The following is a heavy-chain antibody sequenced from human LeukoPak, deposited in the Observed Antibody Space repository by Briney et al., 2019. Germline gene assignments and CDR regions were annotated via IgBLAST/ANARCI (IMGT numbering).Heavy chain of an antibody. J-gene: IGHJ4*02. D-gene: IGHD5-18*01. V-gene: IGHV3-7*01. CDR3: AREGYSYGHDSFFDY. Sequence: PGGSLRLSCAASGFTFSSYWMSWVRQAPGKGLEWVANIKQDGSEKYYVDSVKGRFTISRDNAKNSLYLQMNSLRAEDTAVYYCAREGYSYGHDSFFDYWGQGTLVTVSS. CDR2: IKQDGSEK. CDR1: GFTFSSYW.